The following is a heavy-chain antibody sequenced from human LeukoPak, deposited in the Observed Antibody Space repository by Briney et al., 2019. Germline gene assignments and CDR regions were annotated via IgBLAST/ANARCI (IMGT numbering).Heavy chain of an antibody. Sequence: GGSLRLSCEASGFTFSSYAMSWVRQAPGKGLEWVSTLSGSGGTTYNAVSVKGRFTISRDNSKNTLYLQMNNLRAEDAGVYYCANLCSGRRGNDVFDIWGQGTMVTVS. CDR2: LSGSGGTT. D-gene: IGHD3-10*02. CDR3: ANLCSGRRGNDVFDI. J-gene: IGHJ3*02. CDR1: GFTFSSYA. V-gene: IGHV3-23*01.